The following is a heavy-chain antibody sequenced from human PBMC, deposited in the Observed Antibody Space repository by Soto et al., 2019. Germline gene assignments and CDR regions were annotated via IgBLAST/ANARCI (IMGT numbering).Heavy chain of an antibody. V-gene: IGHV4-4*07. D-gene: IGHD2-8*02. J-gene: IGHJ5*02. CDR2: VYFSGST. Sequence: VQLQESGPGLVKPLETLSLTCTVSGGSISSYYWSWIRQPAGKGLEWIGRVYFSGSTKYKSSLQSRVTMSVDTSKNQFSLKLSSVTAADTAVYYCASFGVRVNSPGNWFDPWGQGTLVTVSS. CDR3: ASFGVRVNSPGNWFDP. CDR1: GGSISSYY.